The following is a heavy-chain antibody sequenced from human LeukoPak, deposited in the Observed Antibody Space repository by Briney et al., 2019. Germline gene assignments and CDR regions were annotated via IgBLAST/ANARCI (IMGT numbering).Heavy chain of an antibody. V-gene: IGHV3-23*01. CDR1: GFTFSSYA. CDR3: AKDPYGSGRSYFDY. J-gene: IGHJ4*02. D-gene: IGHD3-10*01. CDR2: ISGSGGST. Sequence: PGGSLRLSCAAPGFTFSSYAMSWVRQAPGKGLEWVSAISGSGGSTYYADSVKGRFTISRDNSKNTLYLQMNSLRAEDTAVYYCAKDPYGSGRSYFDYWGQGTLVTVSS.